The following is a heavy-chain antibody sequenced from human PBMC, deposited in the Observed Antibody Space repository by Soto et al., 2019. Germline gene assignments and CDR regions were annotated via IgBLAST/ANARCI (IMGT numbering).Heavy chain of an antibody. CDR3: ARSLPGTYGAFDL. Sequence: EVQLVDSGGGLVQPGGSLRLSCAASDFTFRSYWMHWVRQSPGKGLVWVSRISGDGSSTTYADSVRGRFTISRDNAKNTVYLQMDSVRAEDTAVYYCARSLPGTYGAFDLWGKGTMVTVSS. J-gene: IGHJ3*01. D-gene: IGHD1-7*01. V-gene: IGHV3-74*01. CDR2: ISGDGSST. CDR1: DFTFRSYW.